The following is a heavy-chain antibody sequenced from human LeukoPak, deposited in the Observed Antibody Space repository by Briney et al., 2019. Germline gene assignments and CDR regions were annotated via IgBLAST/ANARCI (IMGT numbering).Heavy chain of an antibody. J-gene: IGHJ5*02. CDR1: GFTFSSYS. V-gene: IGHV3-21*01. CDR3: ARIPNSANFPNWFHP. D-gene: IGHD4/OR15-4a*01. CDR2: ISSSSTYI. Sequence: GGSLRLSCAASGFTFSSYSMKWVRQAPGKGLKWVSSISSSSTYIYYADSVKGRFTISRDNAKNSLYLQMNSLGAEDTAVYYCARIPNSANFPNWFHPWGQGTLVTVSS.